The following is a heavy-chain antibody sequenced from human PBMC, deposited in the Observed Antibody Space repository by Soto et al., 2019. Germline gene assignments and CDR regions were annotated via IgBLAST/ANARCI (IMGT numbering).Heavy chain of an antibody. V-gene: IGHV3-30*18. CDR3: AKDPAGPLAYCGGDCYPFYYFDY. J-gene: IGHJ4*02. CDR1: GFTFITYG. CDR2: ISYDGSKK. D-gene: IGHD2-21*02. Sequence: GGSLRLSCAASGFTFITYGMHWVRQAPGKGLEWVAVISYDGSKKYYADSVKGRFTISRDNSKNTLFLQMNSLRAEDTAVYYCAKDPAGPLAYCGGDCYPFYYFDYWGQGTLVTVSS.